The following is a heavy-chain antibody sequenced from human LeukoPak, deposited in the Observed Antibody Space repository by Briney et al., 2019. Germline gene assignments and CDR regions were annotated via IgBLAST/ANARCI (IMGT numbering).Heavy chain of an antibody. CDR3: ARGLLSSGWYRRGVSIFDY. V-gene: IGHV4-4*02. D-gene: IGHD6-19*01. J-gene: IGHJ4*02. CDR1: GGSISSSNW. Sequence: SETLSLTCAVSGGSISSSNWWSWVRQPPGKGLEWIGQIYHSGSTNYNPSLKSRVTISVDTSKNQFSLKLSSVTAADTAVYYCARGLLSSGWYRRGVSIFDYWGQGTLVTVSS. CDR2: IYHSGST.